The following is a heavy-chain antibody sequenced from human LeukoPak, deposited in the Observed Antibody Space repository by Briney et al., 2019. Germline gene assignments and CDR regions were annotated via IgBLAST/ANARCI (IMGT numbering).Heavy chain of an antibody. J-gene: IGHJ4*02. CDR3: ASSSPPATVTTTFDY. CDR1: GYTFTSYY. CDR2: IIPIFGTA. D-gene: IGHD4-11*01. V-gene: IGHV1-69*05. Sequence: SVKVSCKASGYTFTSYYTHWVRQAPGQGLEWMGGIIPIFGTANYAQKFQGRVTITTDESTSTAYMELSSLRSEDTAVYYCASSSPPATVTTTFDYWGQGTLVTVSS.